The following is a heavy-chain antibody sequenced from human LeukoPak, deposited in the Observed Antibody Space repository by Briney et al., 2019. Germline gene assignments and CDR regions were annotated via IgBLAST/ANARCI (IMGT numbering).Heavy chain of an antibody. CDR2: INPNSGGT. D-gene: IGHD6-6*01. CDR3: ARVRIAVRFVTNDAFDV. V-gene: IGHV1-2*02. Sequence: ASVKVSCKASGYTFTGYHMHWVRQAPGQGLEWMGWINPNSGGTNYAQKFQGRVTMTRDTSINTAYMELSSLRSDDTAVYYCARVRIAVRFVTNDAFDVWGQGTKVSVSS. J-gene: IGHJ3*01. CDR1: GYTFTGYH.